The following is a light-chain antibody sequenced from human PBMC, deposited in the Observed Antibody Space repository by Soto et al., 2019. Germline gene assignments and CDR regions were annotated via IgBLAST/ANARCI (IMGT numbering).Light chain of an antibody. CDR2: AAS. CDR1: QSVTSY. V-gene: IGKV1-39*01. Sequence: DIQMTQSPSSLSAYIGDRVTITCRASQSVTSYLNWYQQKPGKAPTLLIYAASSLHSGVPSRFRGGGSGTDFTLTISSLQPEDFATYYCQQSYSTQYTFGQGTRLEI. CDR3: QQSYSTQYT. J-gene: IGKJ5*01.